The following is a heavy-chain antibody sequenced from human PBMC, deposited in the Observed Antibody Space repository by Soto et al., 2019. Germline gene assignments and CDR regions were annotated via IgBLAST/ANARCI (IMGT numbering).Heavy chain of an antibody. Sequence: GESLKISCKGSGYSFTSYWISWVRQMPGKGLEWMGRIDPSDSYTNYSPSFQGHVTISADKSISTAYLQWSSLKASDTATYYCARGPKVGDYYYYYGMDVWGQGTTVTVSS. CDR3: ARGPKVGDYYYYYGMDV. CDR2: IDPSDSYT. V-gene: IGHV5-10-1*01. J-gene: IGHJ6*02. CDR1: GYSFTSYW.